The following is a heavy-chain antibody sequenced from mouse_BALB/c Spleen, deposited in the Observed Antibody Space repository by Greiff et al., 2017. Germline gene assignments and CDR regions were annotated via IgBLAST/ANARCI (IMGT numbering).Heavy chain of an antibody. Sequence: VKLMESGPGLVAPSQSLSITCTVSGFSLTGYGVNWVRQPPGKGLEWLGMIWGDGSTDYNSALKSRLSISKDNSKSQVFLKMNSLQTDDTARYYCARATARATYAMDYWGQGTSVTVSS. CDR2: IWGDGST. J-gene: IGHJ4*01. CDR3: ARATARATYAMDY. CDR1: GFSLTGYG. V-gene: IGHV2-6-7*01. D-gene: IGHD3-1*01.